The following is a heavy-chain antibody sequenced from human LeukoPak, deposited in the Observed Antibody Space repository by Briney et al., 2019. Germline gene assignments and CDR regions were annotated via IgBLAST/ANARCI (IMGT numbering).Heavy chain of an antibody. CDR1: GGSISSSSYY. J-gene: IGHJ5*02. V-gene: IGHV4-61*01. D-gene: IGHD6-13*01. CDR2: IYYSGST. Sequence: PSETLSLTCTVSGGSISSSSYYWSWIRQPPGKGLEWIGYIYYSGSTNYNPSLKSRVTISVDTSKNQFSLKLSSVTAADTAVYYCAREGATAGTGRWFDPWGQGTLVTVSS. CDR3: AREGATAGTGRWFDP.